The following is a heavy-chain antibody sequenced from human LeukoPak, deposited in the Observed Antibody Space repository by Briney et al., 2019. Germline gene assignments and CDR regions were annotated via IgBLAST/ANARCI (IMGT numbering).Heavy chain of an antibody. J-gene: IGHJ4*02. CDR2: IIPILGIA. D-gene: IGHD6-19*01. CDR3: AGAGKPGIAVAGTGY. CDR1: GGTFSSYA. V-gene: IGHV1-69*04. Sequence: ASVKVSCKASGGTFSSYAISWVRQAPGQGLEWMGRIIPILGIANYAQKFQGRVTITADKSTSTAYMELSSLRSEDTAVYYCAGAGKPGIAVAGTGYWGQGTLVTVSS.